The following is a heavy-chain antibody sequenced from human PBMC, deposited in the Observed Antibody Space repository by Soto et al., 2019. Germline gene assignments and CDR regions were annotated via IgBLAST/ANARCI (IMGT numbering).Heavy chain of an antibody. D-gene: IGHD2-8*01. Sequence: GGSLRLSCEASGFTFSDHYMDWVRQAPGKGLEWVGRTRNKAHSYSTEYAASVKGRFSISRDTSQNSMYLQMNSLQTEDAAVYYCVRVATNYYLDVGARGTTVTVSS. J-gene: IGHJ6*03. CDR3: VRVATNYYLDV. V-gene: IGHV3-72*01. CDR1: GFTFSDHY. CDR2: TRNKAHSYST.